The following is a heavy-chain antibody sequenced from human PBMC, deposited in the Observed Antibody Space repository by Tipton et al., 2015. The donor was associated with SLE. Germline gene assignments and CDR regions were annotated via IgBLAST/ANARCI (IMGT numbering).Heavy chain of an antibody. CDR3: ARAWRTFDY. V-gene: IGHV4-61*02. CDR2: IYTSGST. CDR1: GYSISSGVYY. J-gene: IGHJ4*02. Sequence: TLSLTCTVSGYSISSGVYYLNWIRQTAGRGLEWIGRIYTSGSTNYNPSLKSRVTISVDTSKNQFSLKLSSVTAADTAVYYCARAWRTFDYWGQGTLVTVSS. D-gene: IGHD1-7*01.